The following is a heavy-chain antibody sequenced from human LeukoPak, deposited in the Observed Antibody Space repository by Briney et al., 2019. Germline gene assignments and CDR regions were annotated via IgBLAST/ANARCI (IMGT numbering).Heavy chain of an antibody. Sequence: ASVKVSCKASGYTFTGYYMHWVRQAPGQGLEWMGWINPNSGGTNYAQKFQGRVTMTRDTSISTAYMELSRLRSDDTAVYYCARESKDIAVVPAATNLDYWGQGTLVTVSS. CDR2: INPNSGGT. J-gene: IGHJ4*02. D-gene: IGHD2-2*01. CDR3: ARESKDIAVVPAATNLDY. CDR1: GYTFTGYY. V-gene: IGHV1-2*02.